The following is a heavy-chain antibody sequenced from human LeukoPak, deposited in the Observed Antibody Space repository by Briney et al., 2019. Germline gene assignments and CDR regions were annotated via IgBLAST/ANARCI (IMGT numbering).Heavy chain of an antibody. J-gene: IGHJ4*02. V-gene: IGHV3-23*01. Sequence: GGSLTLSCAASGFTFSTSAMTWVRQAPGKGLEWVSGITSGFTPHYADSVKGRFTISRDNSKNMFHLQLNSLRAEDTAVYYCAKDYSDSRVADVFFEYWGQGTLVTVSS. CDR2: ITSGFTP. CDR1: GFTFSTSA. D-gene: IGHD2-15*01. CDR3: AKDYSDSRVADVFFEY.